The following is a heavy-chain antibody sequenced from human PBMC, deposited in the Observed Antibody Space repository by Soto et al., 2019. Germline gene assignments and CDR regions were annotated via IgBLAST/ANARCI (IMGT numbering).Heavy chain of an antibody. J-gene: IGHJ6*02. CDR2: IISFFGTT. Sequence: HVQLAQSGAEVKKPGSSVRVSCKASGGSFSTYAISWVRQAPGHGLEWMGGIISFFGTTIYAQEFQGRVTIIADKSTSTAYMVLSCLRSDDTAIDYFAISSSPGKNYIKYAMDVWGQGTKVTVSS. D-gene: IGHD6-6*01. V-gene: IGHV1-69*06. CDR3: AISSSPGKNYIKYAMDV. CDR1: GGSFSTYA.